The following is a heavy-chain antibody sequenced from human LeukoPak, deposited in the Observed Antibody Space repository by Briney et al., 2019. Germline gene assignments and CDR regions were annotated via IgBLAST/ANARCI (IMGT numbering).Heavy chain of an antibody. D-gene: IGHD4-17*01. CDR2: ISPKGGGT. CDR3: ASGYGDYSPDY. CDR1: GYTFTSYD. J-gene: IGHJ4*02. Sequence: GASVKVSCKASGYTFTSYDINWVRQAPGQGLEWMGWISPKGGGTIYPQKFQGRVTMTRDSSISTAYMELSRLTSDDTAVYYCASGYGDYSPDYWGQGTLVTVSS. V-gene: IGHV1-2*02.